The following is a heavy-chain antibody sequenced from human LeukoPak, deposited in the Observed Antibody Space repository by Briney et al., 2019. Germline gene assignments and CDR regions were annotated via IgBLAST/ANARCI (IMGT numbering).Heavy chain of an antibody. J-gene: IGHJ4*02. CDR1: GFAFSSYG. V-gene: IGHV3-21*04. CDR3: AKDVHRGPSYFDY. D-gene: IGHD3-10*01. Sequence: GGSLRLSCAASGFAFSSYGMHWVRQAPGKGLEWVSSISSSSSYIYYADSVKGRFTISRDNAKNSLYLQMNSLRADDTAVYYCAKDVHRGPSYFDYWGQETLVTVSS. CDR2: ISSSSSYI.